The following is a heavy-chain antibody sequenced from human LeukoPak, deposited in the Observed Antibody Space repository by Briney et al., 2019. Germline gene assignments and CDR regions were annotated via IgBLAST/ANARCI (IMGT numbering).Heavy chain of an antibody. Sequence: GGSLRLSCAASGFTFSDYWMNWVRQAPGKGLEWVANMKEDGSEKYCVDCVKGRFTISRDNAKNSLYLQMNSLRVEETAVYYCARGPNYGSRSDYFDYWGQGTLVTVSS. CDR3: ARGPNYGSRSDYFDY. CDR2: MKEDGSEK. D-gene: IGHD3-10*01. CDR1: GFTFSDYW. V-gene: IGHV3-7*03. J-gene: IGHJ4*02.